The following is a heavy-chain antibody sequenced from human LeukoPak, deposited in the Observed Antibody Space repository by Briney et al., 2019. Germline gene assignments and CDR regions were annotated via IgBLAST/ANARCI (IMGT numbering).Heavy chain of an antibody. CDR3: ARGELGEFYYFDY. V-gene: IGHV1-69*06. CDR2: IIPIFGTA. J-gene: IGHJ4*02. CDR1: GGTFSSYA. D-gene: IGHD3-10*01. Sequence: SVKVSCKASGGTFSSYAISWVRQAPGQGLEWMGGIIPIFGTANYAQKFQGRVTITADKSTSTAYMELSSLRSEDTAVYYRARGELGEFYYFDYWGQGTLVTVSS.